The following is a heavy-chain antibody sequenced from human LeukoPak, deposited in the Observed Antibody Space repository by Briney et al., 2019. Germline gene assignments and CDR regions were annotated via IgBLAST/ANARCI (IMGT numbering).Heavy chain of an antibody. D-gene: IGHD6-13*01. J-gene: IGHJ5*02. Sequence: ASVKVSCKASGYTFTGYYMHWVRQAPGQGLEWMGWINPNSGGTNYAQKFQGRVTMTRDTSISTAYMELSRLRSDDTAVYYCARVQTGVIAAAGYNWFDPWGQGTLVTASS. CDR2: INPNSGGT. CDR1: GYTFTGYY. V-gene: IGHV1-2*02. CDR3: ARVQTGVIAAAGYNWFDP.